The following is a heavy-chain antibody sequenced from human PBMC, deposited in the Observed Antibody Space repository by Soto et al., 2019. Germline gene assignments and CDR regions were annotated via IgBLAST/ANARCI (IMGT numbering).Heavy chain of an antibody. D-gene: IGHD1-26*01. J-gene: IGHJ5*02. CDR1: GYTFTSYG. CDR3: ARSRGTSYTGFDP. CDR2: ISAYNGNT. Sequence: QVQLVQSGAEVKKPGASVKVSCKASGYTFTSYGISWVRQAPGQGLEWMGWISAYNGNTNYAQKLQGRVTMTTDTTTSPAYMEVRSLRSDDTAVYYCARSRGTSYTGFDPWGQGTLVTVSS. V-gene: IGHV1-18*01.